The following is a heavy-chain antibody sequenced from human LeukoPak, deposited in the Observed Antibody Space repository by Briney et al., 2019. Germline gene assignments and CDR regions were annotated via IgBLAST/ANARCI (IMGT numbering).Heavy chain of an antibody. V-gene: IGHV4-34*01. Sequence: SETLSLTCAVSGGCFSGYYWSWIRQPPGKGLEWIGEINHSGSTNYNPSLKSRVTISVDTSKNQFSLKLSSVTAADTAVYYCARGLSPRINMVRGVRPPFRGVFDYWGQGTLVTVSS. CDR2: INHSGST. D-gene: IGHD3-10*01. CDR3: ARGLSPRINMVRGVRPPFRGVFDY. J-gene: IGHJ4*02. CDR1: GGCFSGYY.